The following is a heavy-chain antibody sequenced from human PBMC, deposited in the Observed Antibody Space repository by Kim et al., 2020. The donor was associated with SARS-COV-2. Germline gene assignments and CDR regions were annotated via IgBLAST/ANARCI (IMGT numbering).Heavy chain of an antibody. CDR3: ARAPNDFWSDYPYYFHY. J-gene: IGHJ4*02. Sequence: SETLSLTCTVSGGSVSSGTYFWNWIRQPPGKGLEWIGYIYYSGNTNSNPSLKSRVTMSVDTSKNQFSLKLRSVTAADTAVYYCARAPNDFWSDYPYYFHYWGQGTLVTVP. V-gene: IGHV4-61*01. CDR2: IYYSGNT. CDR1: GGSVSSGTYF. D-gene: IGHD3-3*01.